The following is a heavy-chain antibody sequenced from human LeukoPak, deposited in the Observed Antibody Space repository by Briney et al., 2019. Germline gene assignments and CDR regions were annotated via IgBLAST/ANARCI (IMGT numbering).Heavy chain of an antibody. D-gene: IGHD3-16*02. CDR2: ISAYNGNT. CDR3: ARVSDDYVWGSYRFGEADY. V-gene: IGHV1-18*01. J-gene: IGHJ4*02. Sequence: ASVKVSCKASGYTSTSYGISWVRQAPGQGLEWMGWISAYNGNTNYAQKLQGRVTMTTDTSTSTAYMELRSLRSDDTAVYYCARVSDDYVWGSYRFGEADYWGQGTLVTVSS. CDR1: GYTSTSYG.